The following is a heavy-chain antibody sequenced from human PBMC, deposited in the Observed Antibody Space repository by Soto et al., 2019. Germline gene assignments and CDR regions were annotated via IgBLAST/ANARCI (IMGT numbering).Heavy chain of an antibody. D-gene: IGHD2-21*02. CDR3: ARGHLILPAHDFFYGSDV. J-gene: IGHJ6*02. CDR1: GFVFSMYS. CDR2: IPQEGVDG. V-gene: IGHV3-7*03. Sequence: PGGSLRLSLEVSGFVFSMYSMSSIPQTPGKGLEWVAKIPQEGVDGHYADSVKGRFTISRDNGKNLLYLQMNNLRAEDTAVYYCARGHLILPAHDFFYGSDVWGRGATVTVSS.